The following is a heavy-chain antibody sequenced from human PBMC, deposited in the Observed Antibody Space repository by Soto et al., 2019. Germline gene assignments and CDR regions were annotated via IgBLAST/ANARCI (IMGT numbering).Heavy chain of an antibody. CDR2: IDKSGGIT. J-gene: IGHJ6*02. Sequence: EVQLLESGGGLVQPGGSLRLSCVASGLTFSRYGMNWVRQAPGKGLEWVSGIDKSGGITYYADSVKGRFTISRDNSKNTLYVQMNSLKVGDAAVYYCAKSGLSDYYGMDVWGQGTAVTVSS. D-gene: IGHD3-16*01. CDR1: GLTFSRYG. V-gene: IGHV3-23*01. CDR3: AKSGLSDYYGMDV.